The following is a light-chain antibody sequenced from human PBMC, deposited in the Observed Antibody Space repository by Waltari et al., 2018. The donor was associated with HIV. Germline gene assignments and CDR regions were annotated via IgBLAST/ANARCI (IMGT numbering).Light chain of an antibody. Sequence: QSALTQPASVSGSPGQSITISCTGTSSDVGRYNLVSWYQQHPGKAPKLMIYEVSKRPSGVSNRFSASKSGKTASLTISGLQAEDEADYYCCSYAGSSTLVFGGGTKLTVL. V-gene: IGLV2-23*02. CDR3: CSYAGSSTLV. CDR1: SSDVGRYNL. J-gene: IGLJ2*01. CDR2: EVS.